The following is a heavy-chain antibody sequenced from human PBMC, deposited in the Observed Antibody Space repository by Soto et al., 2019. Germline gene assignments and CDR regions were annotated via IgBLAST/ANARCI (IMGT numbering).Heavy chain of an antibody. CDR3: AKGDYYDSSGYYSDAFDI. J-gene: IGHJ3*02. CDR2: IKQDGSEK. CDR1: GFIFSNYW. Sequence: GGSLRLSCAASGFIFSNYWMSWVRQAPGKGLEWVANIKQDGSEKYYVDSVKGRFTISRDNSKNTLYLQMNSLRAEDTAVYYCAKGDYYDSSGYYSDAFDIWGQGTMVTVSS. D-gene: IGHD3-22*01. V-gene: IGHV3-7*02.